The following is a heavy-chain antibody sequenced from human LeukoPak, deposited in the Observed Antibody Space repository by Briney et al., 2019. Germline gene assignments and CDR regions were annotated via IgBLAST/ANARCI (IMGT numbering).Heavy chain of an antibody. CDR3: AGGWELLLFDY. D-gene: IGHD1-26*01. Sequence: KASETLSLTCTVSGGSISSYYWSWIRQPPGKGLEWIGYIYYSGSTNYNPSLKSRVTISVDTPKNQFSLKLSSVTAADTAVYYCAGGWELLLFDYWGQGTLVTVSS. J-gene: IGHJ4*02. V-gene: IGHV4-59*08. CDR2: IYYSGST. CDR1: GGSISSYY.